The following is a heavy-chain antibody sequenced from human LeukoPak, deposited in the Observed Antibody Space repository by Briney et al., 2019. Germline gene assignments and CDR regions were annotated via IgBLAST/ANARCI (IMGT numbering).Heavy chain of an antibody. Sequence: ASVKVSCKASGGTFSSYAISWVRQAPGQGLEWMGGIIPIFGTANYAQKFQGRVTITADKSTSTAYMELSSLKASDTAMYYCARTWSIAQNLDYWGQGTPVTVSS. V-gene: IGHV1-69*06. CDR2: IIPIFGTA. D-gene: IGHD6-13*01. J-gene: IGHJ4*02. CDR1: GGTFSSYA. CDR3: ARTWSIAQNLDY.